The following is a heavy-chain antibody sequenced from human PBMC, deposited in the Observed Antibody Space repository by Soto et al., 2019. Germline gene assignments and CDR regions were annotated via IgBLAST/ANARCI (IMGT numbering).Heavy chain of an antibody. CDR2: ISYDGSNK. J-gene: IGHJ4*02. D-gene: IGHD6-6*01. Sequence: GRSLTLSCAASGFTFSSYSMHWVRQAPGKGLEWVAVISYDGSNKYYADSVKGRFTISRDHSKNTLYLQMNSLRAEDTAVYYCARDTLVRGQSGPPGVYDYWGQGTLVTVSS. CDR3: ARDTLVRGQSGPPGVYDY. V-gene: IGHV3-30-3*01. CDR1: GFTFSSYS.